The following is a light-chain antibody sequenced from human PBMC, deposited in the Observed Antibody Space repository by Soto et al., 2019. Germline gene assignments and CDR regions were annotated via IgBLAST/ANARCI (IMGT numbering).Light chain of an antibody. CDR2: DVS. Sequence: SVLTQPASVSGSPGQSITISCTGTNSDIGAYNFVSWYQQHPGKAPKLMIYDVSFRPSGVSDRFSGSKSGSTASLTISGLQSEDEAAYYCSAYAGSSAVVFGGGTKLTVL. CDR1: NSDIGAYNF. CDR3: SAYAGSSAVV. V-gene: IGLV2-14*03. J-gene: IGLJ2*01.